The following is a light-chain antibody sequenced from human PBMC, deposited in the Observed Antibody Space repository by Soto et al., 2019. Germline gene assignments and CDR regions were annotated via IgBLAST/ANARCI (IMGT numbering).Light chain of an antibody. V-gene: IGKV3-15*01. CDR2: GAS. J-gene: IGKJ5*01. CDR1: QSINSK. Sequence: EIVMTQSPAALSLSRGERATLSCRASQSINSKLAWYQQKPGQAPRLLIYGASTRASGVPARFSGSGSGTDFMLTISSLQSEDSAIYYCQQHTVWPPITFGQGTRLEIK. CDR3: QQHTVWPPIT.